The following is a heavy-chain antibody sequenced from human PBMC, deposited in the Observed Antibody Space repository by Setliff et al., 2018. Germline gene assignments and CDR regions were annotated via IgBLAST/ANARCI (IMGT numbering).Heavy chain of an antibody. Sequence: ASVKVSCKASGYTFTSYDINWVRQATGQGLEWMGWMNPNSGNTGYAQKFQGRFTMTRNTSISTAYMDLSSLRFEDTAVYYCARAQSWSGGPYYFDNWGQGTLVTVSS. D-gene: IGHD3-3*01. V-gene: IGHV1-8*02. CDR2: MNPNSGNT. CDR3: ARAQSWSGGPYYFDN. CDR1: GYTFTSYD. J-gene: IGHJ4*02.